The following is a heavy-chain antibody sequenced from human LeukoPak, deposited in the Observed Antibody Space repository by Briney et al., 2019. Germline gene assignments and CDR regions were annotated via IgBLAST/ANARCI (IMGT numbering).Heavy chain of an antibody. J-gene: IGHJ4*02. D-gene: IGHD3-3*01. Sequence: EASVKVSCKASGGTFSSYAISWVRQAPGQGLEWMGGIIPIFGTANYAQKFQGRVTITTDESTSTAYMELSSLRSEDTAVYYCARSITIFGVVIRFGYWGQGTLVTVSS. CDR3: ARSITIFGVVIRFGY. CDR1: GGTFSSYA. V-gene: IGHV1-69*05. CDR2: IIPIFGTA.